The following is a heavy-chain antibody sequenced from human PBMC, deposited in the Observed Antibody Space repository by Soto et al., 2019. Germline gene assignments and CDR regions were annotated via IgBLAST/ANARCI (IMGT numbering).Heavy chain of an antibody. D-gene: IGHD2-8*01. CDR3: ARVRQGLCIDY. J-gene: IGHJ4*02. CDR2: IYYSGSS. Sequence: QVQLQESGPGLVKPSETLSLTCTVSGGSVSCGSYYWSGLRQPPGKGLEWIGYIYYSGSSNYKPSLKSRVTISVDTSKNQLSLKQSSVAAADTAVYCCARVRQGLCIDYCGQGTLVTVSS. V-gene: IGHV4-61*01. CDR1: GGSVSCGSYY.